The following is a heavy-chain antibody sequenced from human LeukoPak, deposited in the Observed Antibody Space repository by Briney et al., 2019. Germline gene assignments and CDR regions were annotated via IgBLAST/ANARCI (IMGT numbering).Heavy chain of an antibody. D-gene: IGHD2-2*01. CDR1: GFTFSNFW. V-gene: IGHV3-7*03. J-gene: IGHJ4*02. CDR3: ASHPYCSSTSCYDY. Sequence: PGGSLRLSCAASGFTFSNFWMRWVRLAPGKGLEWVANIKQDGSAKYYVDSVKGRFTISRDNAKNSLYLQMNSLRAEDTALYYCASHPYCSSTSCYDYWGQGTLVTVSS. CDR2: IKQDGSAK.